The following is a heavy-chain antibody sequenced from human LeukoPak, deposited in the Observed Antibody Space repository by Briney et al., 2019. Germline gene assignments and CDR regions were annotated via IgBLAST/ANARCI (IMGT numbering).Heavy chain of an antibody. CDR3: ARAYYDSSGYYEAAHYFDY. CDR2: ISYDRSNK. J-gene: IGHJ4*02. D-gene: IGHD3-22*01. V-gene: IGHV3-30-3*01. Sequence: GGSLRLSCAASGFTFSSYAMHWVRQAPGKGLEWVAVISYDRSNKYYADSVKGRFTISRDNSKNTLYLQMNSLRAEDTAVYYCARAYYDSSGYYEAAHYFDYWGQGTLVTVSS. CDR1: GFTFSSYA.